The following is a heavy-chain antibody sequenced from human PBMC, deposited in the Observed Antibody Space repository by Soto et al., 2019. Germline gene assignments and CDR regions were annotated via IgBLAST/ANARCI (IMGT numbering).Heavy chain of an antibody. CDR2: IIPIFSTP. Sequence: GASVKVSCKTSGGTFGSYAISWVRQAPGQGLEWMGGIIPIFSTPNYAQKFQGRVTITADESTGTAYMELSSLRSEDTAVYYCARPIQYYFDTSAQSAWFDPWGQGTLVTVSS. CDR1: GGTFGSYA. J-gene: IGHJ5*02. CDR3: ARPIQYYFDTSAQSAWFDP. V-gene: IGHV1-69*13. D-gene: IGHD3-22*01.